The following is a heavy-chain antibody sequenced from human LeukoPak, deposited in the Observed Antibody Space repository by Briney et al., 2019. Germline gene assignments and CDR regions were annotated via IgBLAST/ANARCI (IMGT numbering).Heavy chain of an antibody. CDR1: GFIFSSYG. Sequence: GGSLRLSCAASGFIFSSYGMNWVRQGPGKGLEWVSYISRSGSPIYYADSVKGRFTISRDNAKNSLYLQMNSLRAEDTAVYYCARSGGLEDYYYGMDVWGQGTTVTVSS. CDR3: ARSGGLEDYYYGMDV. J-gene: IGHJ6*02. CDR2: ISRSGSPI. V-gene: IGHV3-48*04. D-gene: IGHD2-15*01.